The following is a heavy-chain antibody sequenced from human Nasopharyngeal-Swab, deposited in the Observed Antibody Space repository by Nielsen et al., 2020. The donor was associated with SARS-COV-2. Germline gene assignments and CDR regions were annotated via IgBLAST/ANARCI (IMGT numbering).Heavy chain of an antibody. J-gene: IGHJ4*02. D-gene: IGHD3-22*01. CDR2: INPDSGDT. V-gene: IGHV1-2*02. CDR3: ARDYYDNYDSDY. Sequence: ASVKVSCKTSGYTFTDYYIHWLRQVPGQGLEWVGCINPDSGDTRYAQKFQGRVTVTRDRSRSTAYIELSRLRSDDTAVYYCARDYYDNYDSDYWGQGTRVTVSS. CDR1: GYTFTDYY.